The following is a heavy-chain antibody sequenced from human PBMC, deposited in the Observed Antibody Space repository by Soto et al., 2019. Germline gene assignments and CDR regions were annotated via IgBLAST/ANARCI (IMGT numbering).Heavy chain of an antibody. D-gene: IGHD4-17*01. CDR3: ARENYDYGDYYYGMDV. Sequence: ASVKVSCKASGYTFTSYYMHWVRQAPGQGPEWMGIINPSGGSTSYAQRFQGRVTMTRDTSTSTVYMELSSLRSEDTAVYYCARENYDYGDYYYGMDVWGQGTTVTVSS. V-gene: IGHV1-46*01. J-gene: IGHJ6*02. CDR1: GYTFTSYY. CDR2: INPSGGST.